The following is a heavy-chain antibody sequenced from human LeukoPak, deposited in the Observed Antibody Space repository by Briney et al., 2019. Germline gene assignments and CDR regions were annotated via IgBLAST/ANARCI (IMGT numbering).Heavy chain of an antibody. V-gene: IGHV1-69*06. CDR3: ATRRRSGYDRAYHWFDP. D-gene: IGHD5-12*01. CDR1: GGTFSSYA. CDR2: IIPIFGTA. J-gene: IGHJ5*02. Sequence: SVKVSCKASGGTFSSYAISWVRQAPGQGLEWMGGIIPIFGTANYAQKFQGRVTITADKSTSTAYMELSSLRSEDTAVYYCATRRRSGYDRAYHWFDPWGQGTLVT.